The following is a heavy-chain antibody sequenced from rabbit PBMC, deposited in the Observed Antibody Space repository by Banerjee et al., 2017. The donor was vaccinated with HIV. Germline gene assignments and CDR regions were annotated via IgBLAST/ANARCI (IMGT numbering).Heavy chain of an antibody. CDR3: ARDGGDSYFYFNL. J-gene: IGHJ4*01. V-gene: IGHV1S40*01. Sequence: QSLEESGGDLVKPGASLTLTCTVSGFSFSSGYYMCWVRQAPGKGLEWIACIAAGSSDYTYYASWAKGRFTISKTSSTTVTLQMTSLTAADTATYFCARDGGDSYFYFNLWGPGTLVTVS. D-gene: IGHD2-1*01. CDR1: GFSFSSGYY. CDR2: IAAGSSDYT.